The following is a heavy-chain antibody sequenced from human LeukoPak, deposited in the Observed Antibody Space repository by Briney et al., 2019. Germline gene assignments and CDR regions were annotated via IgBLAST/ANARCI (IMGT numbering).Heavy chain of an antibody. V-gene: IGHV3-7*03. J-gene: IGHJ4*02. CDR1: GFTVSSNY. CDR3: AKPLYVWGSYLDY. D-gene: IGHD3-16*02. CDR2: IRQDGSKI. Sequence: PGGSPRLSCAASGFTVSSNYMSWVRQAPGKGLEWVANIRQDGSKIYYVDSVKGRFTISRDNAKNTLYLQMNSLRAEDTAVYYCAKPLYVWGSYLDYWGQGTLVTVSS.